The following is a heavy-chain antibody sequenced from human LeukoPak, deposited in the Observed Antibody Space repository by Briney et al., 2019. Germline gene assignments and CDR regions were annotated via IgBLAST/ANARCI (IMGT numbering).Heavy chain of an antibody. CDR2: XXGSGGTT. V-gene: IGHV3-23*01. CDR1: GFSFSSYA. CDR3: AKVGSSMSFYYYYGMDV. J-gene: IGHJ6*02. D-gene: IGHD6-13*01. Sequence: PGGSLRLSCAASGFSFSSYAXSXXRQAPGKGLEWVXXXXGSGGTTNYADSVKGRFTISRDNSKDTLYLQMDSLRAEDTAVYYCAKVGSSMSFYYYYGMDVWGQGTTVTVSS.